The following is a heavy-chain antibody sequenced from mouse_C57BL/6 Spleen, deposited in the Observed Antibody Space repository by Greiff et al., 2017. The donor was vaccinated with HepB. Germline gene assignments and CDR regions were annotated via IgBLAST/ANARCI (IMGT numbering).Heavy chain of an antibody. CDR3: ALYYSNGWFAY. D-gene: IGHD2-5*01. CDR1: GFTFTDYY. Sequence: EVKLQESGPVLVKPGASVKMSCKASGFTFTDYYMNWVKQSHGKSLEWIGVINPYNGGTSYNQKFKGKATLTVDKSSSTAYMELNSLTSEDSAVYYCALYYSNGWFAYWGQGTLVTVSA. J-gene: IGHJ3*01. V-gene: IGHV1-19*01. CDR2: INPYNGGT.